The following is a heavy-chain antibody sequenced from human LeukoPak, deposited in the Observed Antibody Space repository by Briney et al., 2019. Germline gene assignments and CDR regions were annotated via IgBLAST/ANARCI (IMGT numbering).Heavy chain of an antibody. CDR1: GFTFSSYG. Sequence: HPGGSLRLSCAASGFTFSSYGMHWVRQAPGKGLEWVAVISYDGSNKYYADSVKGRFTISRDNSKNTLYLQMNSLRAEDTAVYYCAKDQHFIAVAGKSYYFDYWGQGTLVTVSS. CDR2: ISYDGSNK. J-gene: IGHJ4*02. D-gene: IGHD6-19*01. CDR3: AKDQHFIAVAGKSYYFDY. V-gene: IGHV3-30*18.